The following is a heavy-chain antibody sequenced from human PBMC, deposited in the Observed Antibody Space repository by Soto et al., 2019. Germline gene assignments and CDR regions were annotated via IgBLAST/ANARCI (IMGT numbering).Heavy chain of an antibody. J-gene: IGHJ3*02. D-gene: IGHD3-22*01. CDR3: ARAHRYYDYPDI. Sequence: QVQLQESGPGLVKASQTLSLTCTVSGASVNSGDYYWSWVRQPPGRGLEWIGYIHYSETIYYNPSLKSRVQILVETFKNQFSRDVCSVTAADTAVYYCARAHRYYDYPDIWGQGTTVTVSS. CDR1: GASVNSGDYY. CDR2: IHYSETI. V-gene: IGHV4-30-4*01.